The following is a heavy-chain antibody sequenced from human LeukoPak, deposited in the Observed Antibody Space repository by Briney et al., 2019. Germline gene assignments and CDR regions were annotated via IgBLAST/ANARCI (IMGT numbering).Heavy chain of an antibody. CDR1: GFTFSRHA. CDR3: ASNGAQNAFDI. V-gene: IGHV3-23*01. J-gene: IGHJ3*02. CDR2: ISDSGSNS. Sequence: PGGSLRLSCAASGFTFSRHAMTWVRQAPGKGLEWVSDISDSGSNSHYADSLKGRFTISRDNSKNTLYLQMNSLRAEDTAVYYCASNGAQNAFDIWGQGTMVTVSS. D-gene: IGHD4-17*01.